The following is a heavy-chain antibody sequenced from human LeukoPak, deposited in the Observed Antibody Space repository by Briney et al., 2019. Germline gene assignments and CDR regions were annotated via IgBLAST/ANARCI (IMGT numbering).Heavy chain of an antibody. CDR3: ARAQSPHYYDSSPFDY. V-gene: IGHV3-48*02. J-gene: IGHJ4*02. CDR2: ISSSSSTI. D-gene: IGHD3-22*01. Sequence: GGSLRLSCAASGFTFSSYSMNWVRQAPGKGLEGVSYISSSSSTIYYADSVKGRFTISRDNAKNSLYLQMNSLRDEDTAVYYCARAQSPHYYDSSPFDYWGQGTLVTVSS. CDR1: GFTFSSYS.